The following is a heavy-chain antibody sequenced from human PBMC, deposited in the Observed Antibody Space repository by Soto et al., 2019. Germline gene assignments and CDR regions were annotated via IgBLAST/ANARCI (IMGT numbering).Heavy chain of an antibody. J-gene: IGHJ4*02. V-gene: IGHV4-59*08. CDR1: GGSISSYY. CDR3: ARTYCSSTTCYDFFDY. CDR2: IYYSGST. D-gene: IGHD2-2*01. Sequence: QVQLQESGPGLVKPSETLSLTCTVSGGSISSYYWGWIRQPPGKGLDWIGYIYYSGSTNYNPSLKSRITIAVDTSKKQFSMQLRSVTAADTAVYYCARTYCSSTTCYDFFDYWGQGTLVTVSS.